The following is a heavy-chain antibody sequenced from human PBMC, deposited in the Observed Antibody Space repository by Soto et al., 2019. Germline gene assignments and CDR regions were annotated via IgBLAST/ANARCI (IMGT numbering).Heavy chain of an antibody. J-gene: IGHJ4*02. CDR1: GFSLSTTEEG. V-gene: IGHV2-5*02. D-gene: IGHD2-21*02. CDR3: AHGSCFGADCYPNPYFDF. Sequence: QNTLKESGPTLVKPTQTLTLTCTFSGFSLSTTEEGVGWIRQPPGKAPEWLALIYWDDDKRYSPSLKTRLTITKDTSKNQVVLTVTNVDPVDTATYYCAHGSCFGADCYPNPYFDFWGQGILVTVSS. CDR2: IYWDDDK.